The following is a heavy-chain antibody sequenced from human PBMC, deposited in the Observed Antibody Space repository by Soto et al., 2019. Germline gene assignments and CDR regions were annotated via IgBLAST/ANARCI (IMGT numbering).Heavy chain of an antibody. CDR2: IIPIFGTA. D-gene: IGHD4-4*01. CDR3: ARGISPDDYSNYY. J-gene: IGHJ4*02. Sequence: ASVKVSCNASGCTFSSYAISWVRQAPGQGLEWMGGIIPIFGTANYAQKFQGRVTITADESTSTAFMELSSLRSEDTAVYYCARGISPDDYSNYYWGQGTLVTVSS. CDR1: GCTFSSYA. V-gene: IGHV1-69*13.